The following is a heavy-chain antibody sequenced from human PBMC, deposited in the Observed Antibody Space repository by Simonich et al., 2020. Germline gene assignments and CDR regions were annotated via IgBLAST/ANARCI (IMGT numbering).Heavy chain of an antibody. Sequence: QVQLQQWGAGLLKPSETLSLTCAVYGGSFSGYYWSWIRQPPGKGLEWIGEINHSGSTNYNPSLKSRVNISVATSKNQFSLKLSSVTAADTAVYYCARPLGIVWAFDIWGQGTMVTVSS. CDR2: INHSGST. D-gene: IGHD3-16*01. CDR3: ARPLGIVWAFDI. V-gene: IGHV4-34*01. CDR1: GGSFSGYY. J-gene: IGHJ3*02.